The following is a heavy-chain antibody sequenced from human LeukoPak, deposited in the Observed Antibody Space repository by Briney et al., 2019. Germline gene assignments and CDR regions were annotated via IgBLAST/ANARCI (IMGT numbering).Heavy chain of an antibody. CDR2: INPSGGST. D-gene: IGHD2-15*01. CDR3: ARAYCSGGSCYSWAGY. J-gene: IGHJ4*02. CDR1: GYTFTSYY. Sequence: WASVKVSCKASGYTFTSYYMHWVRQAPGQGLEWMGIINPSGGSTSYAQKFQGRVTMTRDTSTSTVYMELSSLRSEDTAVYYCARAYCSGGSCYSWAGYWGQGTLVTVSS. V-gene: IGHV1-46*01.